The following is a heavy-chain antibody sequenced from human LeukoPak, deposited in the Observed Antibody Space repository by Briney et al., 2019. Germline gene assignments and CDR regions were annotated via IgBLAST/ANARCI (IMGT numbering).Heavy chain of an antibody. CDR3: ARVLAGDYGDYPDAFDI. CDR2: IYYSGST. CDR1: GASVRGYY. J-gene: IGHJ3*02. Sequence: PSETLSLTCTVSGASVRGYYWSWIRQPPGKGLEWIGYIYYSGSTNYNPSLKSRVTISVDTSKNQFSLKLSSVTATDTAVYYCARVLAGDYGDYPDAFDIWGQGTMVTVSS. D-gene: IGHD4-17*01. V-gene: IGHV4-59*02.